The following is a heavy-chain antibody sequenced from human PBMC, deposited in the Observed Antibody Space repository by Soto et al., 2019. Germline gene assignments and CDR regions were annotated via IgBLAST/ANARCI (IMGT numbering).Heavy chain of an antibody. CDR2: IYWDDDK. D-gene: IGHD3-16*01. CDR1: GFSLTTRGVG. Sequence: QITLKESGPTLVKPTQTLTLTCTFSGFSLTTRGVGVGWIRQPPGKALECLALIYWDDDKRYSPSLHSRLSITKDTSKNQVVLTMTNVDPVDTATYYCAHIPKYYQYDWFDPWGQGTLVSVSS. V-gene: IGHV2-5*02. CDR3: AHIPKYYQYDWFDP. J-gene: IGHJ5*02.